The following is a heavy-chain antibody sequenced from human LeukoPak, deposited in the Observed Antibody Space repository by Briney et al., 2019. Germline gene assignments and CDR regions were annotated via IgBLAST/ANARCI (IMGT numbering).Heavy chain of an antibody. CDR1: GYPLTELS. V-gene: IGHV1-24*01. J-gene: IGHJ4*02. CDR3: ATQWNYYDSSGYYYFYY. CDR2: FDPEDGET. D-gene: IGHD3-22*01. Sequence: GASVKVSCKVSGYPLTELSMHWVRQAPGKGLEWMGGFDPEDGETIYAQKFQGRVTMTEDTSTDTAYMELSSLRSEDTAVYYCATQWNYYDSSGYYYFYYWGQGTLVTVSS.